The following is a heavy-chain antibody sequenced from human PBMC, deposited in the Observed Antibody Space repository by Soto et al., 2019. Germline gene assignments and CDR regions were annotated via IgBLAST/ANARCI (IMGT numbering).Heavy chain of an antibody. V-gene: IGHV3-30*18. CDR3: AKDQRAVAPPYYFYYGMDV. CDR1: GFTFSSYG. CDR2: ISYDGSST. D-gene: IGHD2-15*01. J-gene: IGHJ6*02. Sequence: GGSLRLSCAASGFTFSSYGIHWVRQAPGKGLEWVTVISYDGSSTYYTDSVKGRFTISRDNSRNTLYLQMNSLRAEDTAVYYCAKDQRAVAPPYYFYYGMDVWGQGTTVTVSS.